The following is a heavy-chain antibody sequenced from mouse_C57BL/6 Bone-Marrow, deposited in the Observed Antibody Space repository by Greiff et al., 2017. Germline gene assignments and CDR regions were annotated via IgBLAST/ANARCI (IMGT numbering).Heavy chain of an antibody. V-gene: IGHV5-9*01. D-gene: IGHD2-2*01. CDR1: GFTFSSYT. Sequence: EVQRVESGGGLVKPGGSLKLSCAASGFTFSSYTMSWVRQTPEKRLEWVATISGGGGNTYYPDSVKGRFPISRDNAKNTLYLQMSSLRSEDTALYYCARRRLGWLRPDYWGQGTTLTVSS. J-gene: IGHJ2*01. CDR2: ISGGGGNT. CDR3: ARRRLGWLRPDY.